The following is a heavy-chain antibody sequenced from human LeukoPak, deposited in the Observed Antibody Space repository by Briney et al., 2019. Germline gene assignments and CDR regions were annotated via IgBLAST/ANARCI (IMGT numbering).Heavy chain of an antibody. Sequence: GGSPRISCAASGFTFSNYEMNWVRQAPGKGLEWVSYISFSGSTMSYADSVKGRFTISRDNAKKSLYLQMNSLRAEDTAVYYCAKGVPIDYWGQGTLVTVSS. CDR1: GFTFSNYE. D-gene: IGHD1-1*01. J-gene: IGHJ4*02. CDR3: AKGVPIDY. CDR2: ISFSGSTM. V-gene: IGHV3-48*03.